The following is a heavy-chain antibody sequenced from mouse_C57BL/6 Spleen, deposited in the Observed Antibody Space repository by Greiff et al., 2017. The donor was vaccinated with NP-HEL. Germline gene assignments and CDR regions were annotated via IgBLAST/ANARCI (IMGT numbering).Heavy chain of an antibody. V-gene: IGHV1-82*01. CDR2: IYPGDGDT. CDR1: GYAFSSSW. Sequence: LQESGPELVKPGASVKISCKASGYAFSSSWMNWVKQRPGKGLEWIGRIYPGDGDTNYNGKFKGKATLTADKSSSTAYMQLSSLTSEDSAVYFCARTDSYYWYFDVWGTGTTVTVSS. CDR3: ARTDSYYWYFDV. J-gene: IGHJ1*03. D-gene: IGHD2-12*01.